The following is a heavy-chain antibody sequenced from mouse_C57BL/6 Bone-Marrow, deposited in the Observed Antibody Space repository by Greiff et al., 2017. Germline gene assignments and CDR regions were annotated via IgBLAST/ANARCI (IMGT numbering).Heavy chain of an antibody. CDR2: INPSNGGT. V-gene: IGHV1-53*01. CDR1: GYTFTRYW. D-gene: IGHD1-1*01. CDR3: AREDYYGSSHYFDY. J-gene: IGHJ2*01. Sequence: QVQLQQPGPELVKPGASVKLSCKASGYTFTRYWMHWVKQRPGQGLEWIGNINPSNGGTNYNEKFKSKATLTVDKSYSTAYMQLSSLTSEDSAVYYCAREDYYGSSHYFDYWGQGTTLTVSS.